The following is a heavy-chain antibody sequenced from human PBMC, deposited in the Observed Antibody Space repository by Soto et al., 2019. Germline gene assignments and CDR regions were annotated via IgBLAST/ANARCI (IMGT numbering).Heavy chain of an antibody. D-gene: IGHD3-22*01. V-gene: IGHV3-23*01. Sequence: RWSLRLCCSASVFSFSSYTMNWVRQAPGKGLEWVSSINNNSGRKYYADSVKGRFTISRDNSKNTLFLQVNSLKAEDTAVYFCAKDGDYEYFDYWGQGTQVTVSS. J-gene: IGHJ4*02. CDR1: VFSFSSYT. CDR2: INNNSGRK. CDR3: AKDGDYEYFDY.